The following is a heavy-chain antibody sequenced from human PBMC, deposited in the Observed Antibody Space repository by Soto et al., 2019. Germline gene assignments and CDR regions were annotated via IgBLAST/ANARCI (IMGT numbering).Heavy chain of an antibody. CDR1: GFTFSSYA. V-gene: IGHV3-23*01. Sequence: GGSLRLSCAASGFTFSSYAMSWVRQAPGKGLEWVSAISGSGGSIYYADSVKGRFTISRDNAKNSLYLQMNSLGVEDTAVYYCARGPYRNTYNWFDSWGQGTLVTVSS. D-gene: IGHD5-12*01. CDR2: ISGSGGSI. J-gene: IGHJ5*02. CDR3: ARGPYRNTYNWFDS.